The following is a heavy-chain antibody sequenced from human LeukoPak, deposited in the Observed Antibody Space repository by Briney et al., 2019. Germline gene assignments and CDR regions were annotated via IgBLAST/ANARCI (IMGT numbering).Heavy chain of an antibody. CDR3: ATDYIDY. J-gene: IGHJ4*02. V-gene: IGHV3-23*01. CDR2: ISGSGGST. Sequence: PGGSLRLSCAASGFTFSSYALSRVPQAPGKGLEWVSAISGSGGSTYYADSVKGRFTISRDNSKNTLYLQMKTLNAAAADVCYCATDYIDYWGQGTLVTVSS. CDR1: GFTFSSYA.